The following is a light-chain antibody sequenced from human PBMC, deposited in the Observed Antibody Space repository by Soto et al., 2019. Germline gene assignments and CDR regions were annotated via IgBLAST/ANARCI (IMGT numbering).Light chain of an antibody. J-gene: IGKJ5*01. CDR2: GAS. V-gene: IGKV1-27*01. Sequence: DSQMTQSPSSLSASVGDRVTITCRASQGISNYLAWYQQKPGKVPKLLIYGASTLHSGVPSRFSGSGSGTDFTLTIRSLQPEDVATYYCQKYNSAPNTFGQGTRLEIK. CDR1: QGISNY. CDR3: QKYNSAPNT.